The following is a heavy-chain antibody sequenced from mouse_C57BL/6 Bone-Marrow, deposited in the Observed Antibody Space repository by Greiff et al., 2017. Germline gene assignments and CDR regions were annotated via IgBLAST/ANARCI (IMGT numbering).Heavy chain of an antibody. V-gene: IGHV1-64*01. CDR3: ASHYYGSSYRYFDV. CDR2: IHPNSGST. Sequence: QVQLKQPGAELVKPGASVKLSCKASGYTFTSYWMHWVKQRPGQGLEWIGMIHPNSGSTNYNEKFKSKATLTVDKSSSTAYMQLSSLTSEDSAVYYCASHYYGSSYRYFDVWGTGTTVTVSS. D-gene: IGHD1-1*01. J-gene: IGHJ1*03. CDR1: GYTFTSYW.